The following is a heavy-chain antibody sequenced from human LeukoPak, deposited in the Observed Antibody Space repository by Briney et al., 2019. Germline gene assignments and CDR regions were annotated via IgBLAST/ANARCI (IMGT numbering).Heavy chain of an antibody. V-gene: IGHV3-30*18. CDR1: GFTFSSYG. Sequence: GRSLRLSCAASGFTFSSYGMHWLRQAPGKGLEWWAVISYDGSNKYYADSVKGRFTISRDNPKNTLYLQMNSLRAEDTAVYYCAKTADYDSSGYYPYGMDVWGQGTTVTVSS. CDR2: ISYDGSNK. J-gene: IGHJ6*02. CDR3: AKTADYDSSGYYPYGMDV. D-gene: IGHD3-22*01.